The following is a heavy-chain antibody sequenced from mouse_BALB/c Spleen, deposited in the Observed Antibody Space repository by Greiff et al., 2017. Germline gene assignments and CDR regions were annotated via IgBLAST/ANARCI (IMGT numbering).Heavy chain of an antibody. CDR3: ARLLLWCVDY. CDR1: GYTFTSYV. Sequence: EVQLHQSGPELVKPGASVTMSCKASGYTFTSYVMHWVKQKPGQGLEWIGYINPYNDGTKSNEKFKGKATLTSDKSSSTAYMELSSLTSEDSAVYYCARLLLWCVDYWGQGTTLTVSS. D-gene: IGHD1-1*02. CDR2: INPYNDGT. V-gene: IGHV1-14*01. J-gene: IGHJ2*01.